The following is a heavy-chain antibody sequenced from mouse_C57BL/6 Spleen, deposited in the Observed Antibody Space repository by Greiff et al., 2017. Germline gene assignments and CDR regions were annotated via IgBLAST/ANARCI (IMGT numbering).Heavy chain of an antibody. CDR3: ARGDYYGSSTYSMDY. CDR1: GYTFTSYT. J-gene: IGHJ4*01. Sequence: VQLQQSGAELARPGASVKLSCKASGYTFTSYTMHWVKQRPGQGLEWIGYINPSSGYTKSNQQFKDKATLTAAKSSSTAYMQLSILTSEDSAVDYCARGDYYGSSTYSMDYWGQGTSVTVSS. CDR2: INPSSGYT. D-gene: IGHD1-1*01. V-gene: IGHV1-4*01.